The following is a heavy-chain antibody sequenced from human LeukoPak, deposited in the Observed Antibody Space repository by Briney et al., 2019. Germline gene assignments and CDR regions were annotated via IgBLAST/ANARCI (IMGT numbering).Heavy chain of an antibody. D-gene: IGHD6-19*01. CDR2: IHYSGST. J-gene: IGHJ4*02. CDR3: ARTPLNQWPDH. CDR1: GGSISSSSYY. V-gene: IGHV4-39*01. Sequence: PSETLSLTCSVSGGSISSSSYYWGWIRQPPGKGLECIGSIHYSGSTYYSPSLKSRVTISVDTSKNQFSLKLSSVTAADTAVYYCARTPLNQWPDHWGQGTLVTVSS.